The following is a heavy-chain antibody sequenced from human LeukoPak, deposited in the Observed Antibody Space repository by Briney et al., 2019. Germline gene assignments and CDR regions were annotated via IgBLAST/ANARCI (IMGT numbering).Heavy chain of an antibody. CDR2: IKSDGSFT. CDR1: GFTFSGYW. J-gene: IGHJ4*02. Sequence: GGSLRLSRAASGFTFSGYWMHWVRQAPGKGLVWVSCIKSDGSFTSIADSAKGRFTISRDNAKNTVYLQMNSLRAEDTAVYYCVRDNRSYNFDYWGQGTLVTVSS. CDR3: VRDNRSYNFDY. V-gene: IGHV3-74*01. D-gene: IGHD1-26*01.